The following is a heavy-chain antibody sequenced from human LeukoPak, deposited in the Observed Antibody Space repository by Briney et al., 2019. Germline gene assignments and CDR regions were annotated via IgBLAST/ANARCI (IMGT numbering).Heavy chain of an antibody. V-gene: IGHV3-21*01. CDR3: ARDDSSWYGASIPFYHDAFDI. CDR1: GFTFSNYN. J-gene: IGHJ3*02. D-gene: IGHD6-13*01. CDR2: ITSSGTYI. Sequence: GGSLRLSCAASGFTFSNYNMNWVRQAPGKAMDWVSSITSSGTYIFYADSVKGRFTISRDNAKNSLYLQMNSLRAEDTAVYYCARDDSSWYGASIPFYHDAFDIWGQGTMVTVSS.